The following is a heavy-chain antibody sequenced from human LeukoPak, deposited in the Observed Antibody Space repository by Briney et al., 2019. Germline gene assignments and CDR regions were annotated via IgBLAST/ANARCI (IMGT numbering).Heavy chain of an antibody. CDR1: GGSISSSSYY. J-gene: IGHJ5*02. D-gene: IGHD3-3*01. CDR2: INHSGST. CDR3: ARGGPITIFGVVRRWFDP. Sequence: SETLSLTCTVSGGSISSSSYYWGWIRQPPGKGLEWIGEINHSGSTNYNPSLKSRVTISVDTSKNQFSLKLSSVTAADTAVYYCARGGPITIFGVVRRWFDPWGQGTLVTVSS. V-gene: IGHV4-39*07.